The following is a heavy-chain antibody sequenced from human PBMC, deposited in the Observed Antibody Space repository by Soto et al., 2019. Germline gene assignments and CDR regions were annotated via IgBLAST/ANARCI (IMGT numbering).Heavy chain of an antibody. Sequence: EAQLLESGGGFIQPGGSLRLSCAASGFTFTNYGMSWFRQAPGKGLKWVSTINENGGRTYYADSVEGRLTISRDNSKNTLYLQVDSLRAEGPAVYYCATRGGEYWGQGTLVTVTS. CDR2: INENGGRT. D-gene: IGHD3-10*01. CDR3: ATRGGEY. V-gene: IGHV3-23*01. J-gene: IGHJ4*02. CDR1: GFTFTNYG.